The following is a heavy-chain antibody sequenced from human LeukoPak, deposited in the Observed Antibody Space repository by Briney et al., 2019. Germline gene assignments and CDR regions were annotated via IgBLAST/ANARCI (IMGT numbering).Heavy chain of an antibody. CDR1: GFTFSSYA. CDR3: AKADSGDYVGYFDY. J-gene: IGHJ4*02. Sequence: GGSLRLSCAASGFTFSSYAMSWVRQAPGKGLEWVSAISGSGGSTYYADSVKGRFTISRDNSKNTLYLHMNSLRAEDTAVYYCAKADSGDYVGYFDYWGQGTLVTVSS. CDR2: ISGSGGST. D-gene: IGHD4-17*01. V-gene: IGHV3-23*01.